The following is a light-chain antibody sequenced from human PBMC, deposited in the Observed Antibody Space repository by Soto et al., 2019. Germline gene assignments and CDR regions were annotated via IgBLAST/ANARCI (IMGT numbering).Light chain of an antibody. CDR3: QQYDNYHWE. CDR2: SAS. V-gene: IGKV1-5*03. J-gene: IGKJ1*01. Sequence: DIQMTQSPSTLSASVGDRVTITCRASQSISSWLAWYQQKPGKAPKLLIYSASSLESGVSSRFSGSGSGTEFTLTITSLQPDDFETYYCQQYDNYHWEFGKGTKVDI. CDR1: QSISSW.